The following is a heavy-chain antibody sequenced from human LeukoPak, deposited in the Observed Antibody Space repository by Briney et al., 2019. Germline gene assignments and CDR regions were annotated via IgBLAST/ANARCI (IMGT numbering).Heavy chain of an antibody. V-gene: IGHV6-1*01. CDR3: ARDVWVKTGDSLDI. CDR1: GDSVSSNSAA. Sequence: SQTLSLTCAISGDSVSSNSAAWNWIRQSPSRGLEWLGRTYYRSKWYNDYALSVKSRITINPDTSKNQFSPQLNSVTPEDTAVYYCARDVWVKTGDSLDIWGQGTMVTVSS. D-gene: IGHD7-27*01. J-gene: IGHJ3*02. CDR2: TYYRSKWYN.